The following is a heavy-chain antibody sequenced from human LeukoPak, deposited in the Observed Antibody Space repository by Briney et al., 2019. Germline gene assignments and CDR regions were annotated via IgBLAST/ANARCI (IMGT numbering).Heavy chain of an antibody. CDR2: INPSGGST. Sequence: ASVKVSCKASGYTFTSYYMHWVRQAPGQGLEWMGIINPSGGSTSYAQKFQGRVTMTRDTSTSTVYMELSSLRSEDTAVYYCARDWDMITFGGAKDYWGQGTLVTVSS. J-gene: IGHJ4*02. CDR3: ARDWDMITFGGAKDY. V-gene: IGHV1-46*01. D-gene: IGHD3-16*01. CDR1: GYTFTSYY.